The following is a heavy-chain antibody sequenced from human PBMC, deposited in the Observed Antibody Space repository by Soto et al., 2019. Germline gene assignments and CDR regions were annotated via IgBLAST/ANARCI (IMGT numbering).Heavy chain of an antibody. CDR1: SGSISSSNW. V-gene: IGHV4-4*02. CDR2: IYHSGST. J-gene: IGHJ3*02. D-gene: IGHD5-12*01. CDR3: AGADGHSGYDQGAFDI. Sequence: SETLSLTCAVSSGSISSSNWWSWVRQPPGKGLEWIGEIYHSGSTNYNPSLKSRVTISVDKSKNQFSLKLSSVTAADTAVYYCAGADGHSGYDQGAFDIWGQGTMVTVSS.